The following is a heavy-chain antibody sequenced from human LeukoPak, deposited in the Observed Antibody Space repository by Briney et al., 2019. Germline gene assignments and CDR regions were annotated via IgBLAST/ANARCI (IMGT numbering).Heavy chain of an antibody. Sequence: GGSLRLSCAASGFTFSSHAMSWVRQAPGKGLEWVSAISGSGGSTYYADSVKGRFTISRDNSKNTLYLQMNSLRAEDTAVYYCAKDRVRVTTFGIWDYWGQGTLVTVSS. CDR3: AKDRVRVTTFGIWDY. CDR2: ISGSGGST. V-gene: IGHV3-23*01. CDR1: GFTFSSHA. D-gene: IGHD4-17*01. J-gene: IGHJ4*02.